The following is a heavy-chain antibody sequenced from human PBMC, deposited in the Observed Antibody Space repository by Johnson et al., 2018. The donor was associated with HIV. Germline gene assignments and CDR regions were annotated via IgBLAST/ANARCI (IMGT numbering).Heavy chain of an antibody. CDR3: ARDQGYNGFEPDAFDI. J-gene: IGHJ3*02. V-gene: IGHV3-33*01. Sequence: QVLLVESGGGVVQPGRSLRLSCAASGFTFSSYGMHWVRQAPGKGLESVAVIWYDGSNKYYEDSVRGRFTISRDNSKNTLYLQMNSLRAEDTAVYFCARDQGYNGFEPDAFDIWGRGTMVTVSS. D-gene: IGHD5-12*01. CDR1: GFTFSSYG. CDR2: IWYDGSNK.